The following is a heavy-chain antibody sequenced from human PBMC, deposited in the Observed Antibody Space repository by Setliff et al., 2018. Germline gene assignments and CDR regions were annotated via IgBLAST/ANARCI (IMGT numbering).Heavy chain of an antibody. Sequence: GSLRLSCAASGFTFSTYRMHWVRQAPGKGLEWVAVIWDDGGNKYHADSVKGRFTISRDNSKNTLYLQMNSLRPEDTAVYYCASGVPREYYDSSGSSMLDYWGQGTLVTVSS. J-gene: IGHJ4*02. CDR2: IWDDGGNK. CDR3: ASGVPREYYDSSGSSMLDY. CDR1: GFTFSTYR. D-gene: IGHD3-22*01. V-gene: IGHV3-33*08.